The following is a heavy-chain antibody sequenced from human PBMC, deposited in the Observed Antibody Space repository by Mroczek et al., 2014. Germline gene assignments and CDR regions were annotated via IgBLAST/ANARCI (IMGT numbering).Heavy chain of an antibody. V-gene: IGHV4-61*07. CDR2: T. D-gene: IGHD1-26*01. Sequence: TNYNPSLKSRVTISVDTSKNQFSLKLSSVTAADTAVYYCARHLRGAKAGAFDIWGQGTMVTVSS. CDR3: ARHLRGAKAGAFDI. J-gene: IGHJ3*02.